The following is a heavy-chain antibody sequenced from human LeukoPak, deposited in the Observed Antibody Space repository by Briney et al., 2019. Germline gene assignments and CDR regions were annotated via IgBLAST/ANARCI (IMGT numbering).Heavy chain of an antibody. CDR1: GGSISSSGYY. D-gene: IGHD3-9*01. V-gene: IGHV4-39*01. J-gene: IGHJ4*02. Sequence: PSETLSLTCTVSGGSISSSGYYWGWIRQPPGKGLEWIGTIYYSGSTDYYPSLKSRVTISVDTSKNQFSLKLSSLTAADTALYYCASYGILTGYRFDYWGQGTLVTVSS. CDR3: ASYGILTGYRFDY. CDR2: IYYSGST.